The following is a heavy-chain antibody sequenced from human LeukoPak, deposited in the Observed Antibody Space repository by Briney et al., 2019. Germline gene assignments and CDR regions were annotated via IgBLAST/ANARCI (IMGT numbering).Heavy chain of an antibody. V-gene: IGHV3-21*01. Sequence: GGSLRLSCAASGFTFSSYSMNWVRQAPGKGLEWVSSIHSPTGDIYYADSVKGRFSISRDNANESLFLEMNSLRVEDTALYYCARGHFFDYWGQGVPVTVSS. CDR1: GFTFSSYS. CDR3: ARGHFFDY. CDR2: IHSPTGDI. J-gene: IGHJ4*02.